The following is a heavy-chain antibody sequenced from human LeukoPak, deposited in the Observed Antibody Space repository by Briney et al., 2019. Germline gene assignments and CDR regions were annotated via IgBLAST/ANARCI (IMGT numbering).Heavy chain of an antibody. CDR3: ATVSYYYDSSGYQGYFQH. D-gene: IGHD3-22*01. CDR2: FDPEDGET. CDR1: GYTLTGLS. V-gene: IGHV1-24*01. J-gene: IGHJ1*01. Sequence: ASVKVSCKVSGYTLTGLSIHWVRQAPGKGLEWMGGFDPEDGETIYAQRFQGRVTMTEDTSTDTAYMELSSLRSEDAAVYYCATVSYYYDSSGYQGYFQHSGQGTLVTVSS.